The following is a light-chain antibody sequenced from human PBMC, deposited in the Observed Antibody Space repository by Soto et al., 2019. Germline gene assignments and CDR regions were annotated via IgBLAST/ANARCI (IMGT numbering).Light chain of an antibody. CDR2: EVT. CDR3: CSYTSSNSMV. J-gene: IGLJ1*01. CDR1: SSDVGGYNY. Sequence: QSVLTQPASVSVSPGQSITISCTGTSSDVGGYNYVSWYQQHPGKAPKLIVYEVTNRPSGVSNRFSGSKSGNTASLTISGLQAEDEADYSCCSYTSSNSMVFGTGTKVTVL. V-gene: IGLV2-14*01.